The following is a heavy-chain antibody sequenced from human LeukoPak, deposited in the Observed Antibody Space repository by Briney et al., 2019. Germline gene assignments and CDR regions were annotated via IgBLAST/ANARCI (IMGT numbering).Heavy chain of an antibody. Sequence: PGGSLRLSCAASGFTFNNYWMSWVRQAPGKGLEWVANIKQDGSEKYYVDSVKGRFTISRDNAKNSLYLQMNSLRAEDTAVYYCAREWYCSSTSCYTPHFDYWGQGTLVTVSS. CDR2: IKQDGSEK. D-gene: IGHD2-2*02. J-gene: IGHJ4*02. V-gene: IGHV3-7*01. CDR3: AREWYCSSTSCYTPHFDY. CDR1: GFTFNNYW.